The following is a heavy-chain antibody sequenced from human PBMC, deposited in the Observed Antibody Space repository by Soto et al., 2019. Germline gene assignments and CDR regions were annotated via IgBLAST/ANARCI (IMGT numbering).Heavy chain of an antibody. D-gene: IGHD3-3*01. CDR3: ARSSGGNFGIIIEGSNWFDP. Sequence: ASVKVSCKAPGDTFTSYYLNWVRQAPGQGLEWMGVINPHGGSTKYAQKFQGRITMTRDTSRSTVYMELSSLRSDDTAIYYCARSSGGNFGIIIEGSNWFDPWGQGTLVTVS. V-gene: IGHV1-46*01. CDR2: INPHGGST. J-gene: IGHJ5*02. CDR1: GDTFTSYY.